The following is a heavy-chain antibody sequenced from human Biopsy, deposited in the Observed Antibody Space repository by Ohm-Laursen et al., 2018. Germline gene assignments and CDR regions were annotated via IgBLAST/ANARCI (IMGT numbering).Heavy chain of an antibody. J-gene: IGHJ3*02. D-gene: IGHD1-7*01. CDR2: VYTSGST. V-gene: IGHV4-4*07. CDR3: ARDYGLELGGLEAFDI. CDR1: GGSLKNYY. Sequence: SETLSLTYTVSGGSLKNYYWSWIRQPAGKGREWIGRVYTSGSTSYNPSLESRVTMSVVTSKNQFSLKVTSMTAADTAPYYCARDYGLELGGLEAFDIWSQGTMVTVSS.